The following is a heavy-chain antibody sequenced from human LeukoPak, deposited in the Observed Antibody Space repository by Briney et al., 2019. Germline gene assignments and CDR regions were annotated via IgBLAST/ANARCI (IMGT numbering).Heavy chain of an antibody. CDR2: INHSGST. CDR1: GYSISSGYY. CDR3: ARGPGGGSNPTLDY. D-gene: IGHD4-23*01. Sequence: PSETLSLTCAVSGYSISSGYYWSWIRQPPGKGLEWIGEINHSGSTNYNPSLKSRVTISVDTSKNQFSLKLSSVTAADTAVYYCARGPGGGSNPTLDYWGQGTLVTVSS. V-gene: IGHV4-34*01. J-gene: IGHJ4*02.